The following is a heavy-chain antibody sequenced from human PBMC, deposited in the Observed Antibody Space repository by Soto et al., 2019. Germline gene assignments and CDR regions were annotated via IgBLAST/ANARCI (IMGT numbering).Heavy chain of an antibody. Sequence: LRLSCAASGFTFTGSAMHWVRQASGKGLEWVGRIRDRTNNYATAYAASVKGRFTISRDDSKNSLYLQMNRLGVDDTALYFCARATYNWNHEYWGQGTQVTVSS. CDR1: GFTFTGSA. CDR3: ARATYNWNHEY. CDR2: IRDRTNNYAT. D-gene: IGHD1-20*01. V-gene: IGHV3-73*01. J-gene: IGHJ4*02.